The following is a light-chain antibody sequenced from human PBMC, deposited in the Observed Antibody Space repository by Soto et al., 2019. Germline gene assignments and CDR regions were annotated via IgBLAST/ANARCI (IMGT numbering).Light chain of an antibody. Sequence: QSVLTQPPSVSGAPGQRVTISCTGSSSNIGAGYDVHWYQQLPGTAPKLLIYDNSNRPSGVPDRFSGSKSGTSASLAITGLQADDEADDYCRSYDSSLSGAVFGGGTQLTVL. CDR3: RSYDSSLSGAV. CDR1: SSNIGAGYD. CDR2: DNS. J-gene: IGLJ7*01. V-gene: IGLV1-40*01.